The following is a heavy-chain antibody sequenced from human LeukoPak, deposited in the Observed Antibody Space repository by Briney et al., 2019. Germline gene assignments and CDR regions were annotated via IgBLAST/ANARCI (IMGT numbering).Heavy chain of an antibody. CDR1: GFTFSSHR. J-gene: IGHJ4*02. D-gene: IGHD5-12*01. Sequence: GRSPRLSCAASGFTFSSHRMHWVRQDAGKRLVWVARINTAGGTTTYADSVKGRFTIARDNDKNTLYLQMNSLRVEDTGVYYCARVTITEDYWGQGTLVTVSS. CDR2: INTAGGTT. CDR3: ARVTITEDY. V-gene: IGHV3-74*01.